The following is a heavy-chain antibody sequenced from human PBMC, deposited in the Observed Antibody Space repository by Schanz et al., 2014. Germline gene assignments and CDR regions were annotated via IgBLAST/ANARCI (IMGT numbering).Heavy chain of an antibody. Sequence: QVQLVQSGAEVKKPGASVKVSCKASGYTFTSSGFSWVRQAPGQGLEWMGWINGYNAHTNYAQKFQGRVTMTTDTSTSTVYMELRSLRSDDTAVYYCARDSDPYNWNPHNWFDPWGQGTLVTVSS. D-gene: IGHD1-20*01. V-gene: IGHV1-18*01. CDR3: ARDSDPYNWNPHNWFDP. CDR2: INGYNAHT. CDR1: GYTFTSSG. J-gene: IGHJ5*02.